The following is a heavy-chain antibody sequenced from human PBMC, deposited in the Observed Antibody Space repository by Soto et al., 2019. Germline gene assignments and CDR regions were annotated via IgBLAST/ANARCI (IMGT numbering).Heavy chain of an antibody. Sequence: QVQLQESGPRLVKPSETLSLSCTVSGDSVSSNVWWSWVRQPPGKGLEWIGEAYHNGLTDYNPSLKSRVTMSVDTSKNEFSLKLTSLTAADTAIYYCARDAAVPGESDRFDYWGQGTLVTVSS. CDR1: GDSVSSNVW. V-gene: IGHV4-4*02. D-gene: IGHD6-19*01. J-gene: IGHJ4*02. CDR2: AYHNGLT. CDR3: ARDAAVPGESDRFDY.